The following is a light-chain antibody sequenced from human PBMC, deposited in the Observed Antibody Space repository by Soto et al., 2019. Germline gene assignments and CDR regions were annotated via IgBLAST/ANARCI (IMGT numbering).Light chain of an antibody. CDR3: QQYGSSPRT. Sequence: EIMFTQTPGTLSLSHGERATLSYRASQSVSANNLAWYPQKAGQAPRLLIYSASSRATGIPDRFSGSGSGTDFTLTIRRLEPEDLAVYYCQQYGSSPRTFGRGTKVDI. V-gene: IGKV3-20*01. CDR2: SAS. J-gene: IGKJ1*01. CDR1: QSVSANN.